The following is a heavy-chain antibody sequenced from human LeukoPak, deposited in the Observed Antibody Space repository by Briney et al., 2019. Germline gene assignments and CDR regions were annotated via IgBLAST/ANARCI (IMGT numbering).Heavy chain of an antibody. D-gene: IGHD2-15*01. Sequence: ASVKVSCKASGYTFTGYYMHWVRQAPGQGLEWMGRINPNSGGTNYAQKFQGRATMTRDTSISTAYMELSRLRSDDTAVYYCASGLGICSGGSCYSCWGQGTLDTVSS. CDR3: ASGLGICSGGSCYSC. V-gene: IGHV1-2*06. CDR1: GYTFTGYY. J-gene: IGHJ4*02. CDR2: INPNSGGT.